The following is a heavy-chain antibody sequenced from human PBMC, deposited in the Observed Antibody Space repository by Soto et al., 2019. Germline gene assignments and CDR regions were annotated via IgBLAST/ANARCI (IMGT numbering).Heavy chain of an antibody. J-gene: IGHJ2*01. Sequence: KGLEWVSAISCSGGSTYYSDSVKGRFTFSRDNYKNTLFLQMNSLRAEDTAFFYSENGIPATVPVSPSRRYRSSDL. V-gene: IGHV3-23*01. D-gene: IGHD2-2*01. CDR3: ENGIPATVPVSPSRRYRSSDL. CDR2: ISCSGGST.